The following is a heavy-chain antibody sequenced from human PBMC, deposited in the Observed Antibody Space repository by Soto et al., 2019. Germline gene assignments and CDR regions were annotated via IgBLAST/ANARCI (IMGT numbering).Heavy chain of an antibody. J-gene: IGHJ4*02. D-gene: IGHD1-26*01. CDR3: ARLERYTGNELHFDY. Sequence: LGESLKIYCKGSGFSFTNFWISWGRLMPGKGLEWMGRIDPSDSYTSYSPSFQGHVTISADRSISTAYLQWSSLKASDTAMYYCARLERYTGNELHFDYWGQGTQVTVSS. CDR1: GFSFTNFW. CDR2: IDPSDSYT. V-gene: IGHV5-10-1*01.